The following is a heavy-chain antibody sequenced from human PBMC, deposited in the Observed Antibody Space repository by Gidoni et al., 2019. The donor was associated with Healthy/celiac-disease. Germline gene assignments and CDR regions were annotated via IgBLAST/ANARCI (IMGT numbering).Heavy chain of an antibody. Sequence: QVQLVQSGAEVKKPGSSVKVSCKASGGTFSSYAISWVRQAPGQGLEWMVGIIPIFGTANDAQKFQGRVTITADKSTSTAYMELSSLRSEDTAVYYCARDYGGDVDAYYYYGMDVWGQGTTVTVSS. CDR1: GGTFSSYA. CDR2: IIPIFGTA. D-gene: IGHD4-17*01. J-gene: IGHJ6*02. CDR3: ARDYGGDVDAYYYYGMDV. V-gene: IGHV1-69*06.